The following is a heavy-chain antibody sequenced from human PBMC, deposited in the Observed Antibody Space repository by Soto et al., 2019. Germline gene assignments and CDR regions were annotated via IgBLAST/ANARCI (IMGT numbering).Heavy chain of an antibody. Sequence: EVQLVESGGGLVQPGRSLRLSCAASGFTFDDYAMHWVRQAPGKGLEWVSGISWNSDNIDYADSVKGRFTISRDNAKNSLYLQMNSVRAEDTAVYFCAKGGSDGQGDYWGQGTLVTASS. CDR2: ISWNSDNI. V-gene: IGHV3-9*01. CDR1: GFTFDDYA. J-gene: IGHJ4*02. CDR3: AKGGSDGQGDY.